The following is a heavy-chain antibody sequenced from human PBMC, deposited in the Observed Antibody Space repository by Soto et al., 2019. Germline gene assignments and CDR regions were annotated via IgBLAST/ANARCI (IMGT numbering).Heavy chain of an antibody. J-gene: IGHJ6*04. CDR3: GKGGGSGYFAYRYTDV. CDR1: GFTFNNYA. CDR2: ISASGTQT. D-gene: IGHD3-3*01. V-gene: IGHV3-23*01. Sequence: PGGSLRLSCAASGFTFNNYAMNWVRQAPGKGLEWVSTISASGTQTYYADSVKGRFTISRDNSENTLFLQMNSLRLEDTAVYYCGKGGGSGYFAYRYTDVWAKGTTVTVSS.